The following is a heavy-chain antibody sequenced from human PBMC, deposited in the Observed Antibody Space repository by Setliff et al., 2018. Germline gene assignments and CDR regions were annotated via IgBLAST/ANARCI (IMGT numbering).Heavy chain of an antibody. D-gene: IGHD6-6*01. Sequence: ASVKVSCKASGYTFTNYAIHWVRQAPGQRLEWMGWINAGNGNTKYSQKFQGRVNITRDTSTSTAYMELKSLRSDDTAVYYCARGSSSGYYFDYWGQGTLVTVSS. CDR1: GYTFTNYA. V-gene: IGHV1-3*01. CDR3: ARGSSSGYYFDY. J-gene: IGHJ4*02. CDR2: INAGNGNT.